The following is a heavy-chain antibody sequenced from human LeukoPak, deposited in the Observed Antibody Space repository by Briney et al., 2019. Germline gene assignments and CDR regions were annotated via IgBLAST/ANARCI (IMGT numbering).Heavy chain of an antibody. D-gene: IGHD3-9*01. Sequence: GGSLRLSCAASGFTFSSYGMHWVRQAPGKGLEWVAFIRYDGSNKYYADSVKGRFTISRDNSKNTLYLQMNSLRAEDTAVYYCAKDALDYDILTGYSPFDYWGQGTLVTVSS. CDR2: IRYDGSNK. J-gene: IGHJ4*02. V-gene: IGHV3-30*02. CDR1: GFTFSSYG. CDR3: AKDALDYDILTGYSPFDY.